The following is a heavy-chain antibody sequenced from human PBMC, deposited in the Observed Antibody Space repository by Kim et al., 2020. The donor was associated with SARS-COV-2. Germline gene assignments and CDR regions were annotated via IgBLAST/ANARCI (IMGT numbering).Heavy chain of an antibody. CDR3: ARDRQRAGTGVDY. J-gene: IGHJ4*02. V-gene: IGHV6-1*01. CDR1: GDSVSINSAA. Sequence: SQTLSLTCDISGDSVSINSAAWNWIRQSPSSGLEWLGRTYYRSKWYTDYALSVKGRITINPDTSKNQFSLQLNSVTPEDTAVYYCARDRQRAGTGVDYWGQGTLVTVSS. D-gene: IGHD6-19*01. CDR2: TYYRSKWYT.